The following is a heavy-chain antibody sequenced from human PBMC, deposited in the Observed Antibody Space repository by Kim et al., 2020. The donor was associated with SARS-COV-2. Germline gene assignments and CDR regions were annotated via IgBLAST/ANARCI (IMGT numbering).Heavy chain of an antibody. CDR1: GGTFSSYT. D-gene: IGHD6-19*01. V-gene: IGHV1-69*13. CDR2: IIPIFGTA. J-gene: IGHJ1*01. CDR3: ARDIAVAGSTPIDFQH. Sequence: SVKVSCKASGGTFSSYTITWVRQAPGQGLEWLGGIIPIFGTANYAQKFQGRVTITADESTSTAYMELSSLRSEDTAVYYCARDIAVAGSTPIDFQHWGQGTLVTVSS.